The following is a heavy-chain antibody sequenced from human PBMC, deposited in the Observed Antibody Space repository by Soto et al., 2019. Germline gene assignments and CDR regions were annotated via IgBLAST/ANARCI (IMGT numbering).Heavy chain of an antibody. J-gene: IGHJ5*02. V-gene: IGHV5-51*01. CDR2: IFPSDSDT. Sequence: GESLKISCRTSGYEFTSSWIAWVRQMPGKGLEWMGIIFPSDSDTRYSPSFQGQVTISAGRSTSTVFLQWASLKASDTAVYFCARKDKSGYFNGFDPWGQGTLVTVSS. D-gene: IGHD3-22*01. CDR1: GYEFTSSW. CDR3: ARKDKSGYFNGFDP.